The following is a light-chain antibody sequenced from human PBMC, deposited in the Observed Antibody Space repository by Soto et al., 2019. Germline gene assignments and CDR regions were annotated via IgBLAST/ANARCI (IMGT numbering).Light chain of an antibody. V-gene: IGKV1-39*01. CDR2: AAS. CDR3: QQSYTTGTWT. CDR1: QSISSY. Sequence: DIQMTQSPSSLSASLGARVTITCRASQSISSYLNWYQQKPGKVPKLLIYAASSLQGGVPSRFSGSGSGTDFTLTISSLQPEDSATYYCQQSYTTGTWTFGQGTKMEIK. J-gene: IGKJ1*01.